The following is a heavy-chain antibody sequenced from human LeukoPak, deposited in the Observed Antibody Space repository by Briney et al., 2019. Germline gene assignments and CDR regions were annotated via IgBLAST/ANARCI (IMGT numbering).Heavy chain of an antibody. CDR1: GFTFSDYY. J-gene: IGHJ3*02. D-gene: IGHD2-21*01. CDR2: ISSSGSTI. CDR3: AREGSGCGGDCYISASGAFDI. V-gene: IGHV3-11*04. Sequence: GGPLRLSCAASGFTFSDYYMSWIRQAPGKGLEWVSYISSSGSTIYYADSVKGRFTISRDNAKNSLYLQMNSLRAEDTAVYYCAREGSGCGGDCYISASGAFDIWGQGTMVTVSS.